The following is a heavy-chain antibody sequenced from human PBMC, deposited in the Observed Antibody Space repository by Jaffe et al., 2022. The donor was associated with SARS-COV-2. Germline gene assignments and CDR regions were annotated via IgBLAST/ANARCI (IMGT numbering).Heavy chain of an antibody. J-gene: IGHJ6*02. Sequence: QVQLVESGGGVVQPGRSLRLSCAASGFTFSSYGMQWVRQAPGKGLEWVAVIWYDGSNKYYADSVKGRFTISRDNSKNTLYLQMNSLRAEDTAVYYCARGAHIVVVTAIRYGMDVWGQGTTVTVSS. CDR3: ARGAHIVVVTAIRYGMDV. V-gene: IGHV3-33*01. D-gene: IGHD2-21*02. CDR1: GFTFSSYG. CDR2: IWYDGSNK.